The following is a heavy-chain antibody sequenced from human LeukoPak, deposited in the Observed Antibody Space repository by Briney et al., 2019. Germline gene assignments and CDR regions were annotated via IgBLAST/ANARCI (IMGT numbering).Heavy chain of an antibody. D-gene: IGHD3-16*01. V-gene: IGHV3-30*03. J-gene: IGHJ4*02. CDR2: ISYDGSNK. CDR1: GFSFSSYG. CDR3: ARPHSEGGAPFDY. Sequence: GGSLRLSCAASGFSFSSYGMHWVRQAPGKGLEWVAVISYDGSNKYYADSVKGRFTISRDNSKNTLYLQMNSLRAEDTAVYYCARPHSEGGAPFDYWGQGTLVTVSS.